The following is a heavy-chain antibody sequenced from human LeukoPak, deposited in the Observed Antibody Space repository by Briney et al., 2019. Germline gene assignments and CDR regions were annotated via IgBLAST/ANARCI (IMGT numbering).Heavy chain of an antibody. J-gene: IGHJ5*02. CDR1: GYSFTDYW. V-gene: IGHV5-51*01. CDR2: IYPGDSDT. Sequence: GESLKISCQASGYSFTDYWIGWVRQMPGKGLEWMGIIYPGDSDTRYSPSFQGQVTISADKSISTAYLQWNSLKASDTAIYYCARHAYGSGSPRYWFDPWGQGTLVTVSS. CDR3: ARHAYGSGSPRYWFDP. D-gene: IGHD3-10*01.